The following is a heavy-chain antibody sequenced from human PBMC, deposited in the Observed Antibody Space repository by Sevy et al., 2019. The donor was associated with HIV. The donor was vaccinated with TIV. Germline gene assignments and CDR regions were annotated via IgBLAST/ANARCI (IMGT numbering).Heavy chain of an antibody. CDR2: IRSKVNNYAT. CDR1: GLSLSDSA. Sequence: GGSLRLSCAASGLSLSDSAIHWVRQAYGKGLEWVARIRSKVNNYATCYDASVEGRCTSSSDDAKNTAYLQISRLKTEDTAVYAGNSRDDVWSPNEDHSFHLWGQGSMVTVSS. CDR3: NSRDDVWSPNEDHSFHL. D-gene: IGHD3-3*01. J-gene: IGHJ3*01. V-gene: IGHV3-73*01.